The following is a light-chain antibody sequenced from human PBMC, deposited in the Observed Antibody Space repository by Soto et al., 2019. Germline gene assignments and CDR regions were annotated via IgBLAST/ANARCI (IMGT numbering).Light chain of an antibody. V-gene: IGLV2-14*01. Sequence: QSALTQPASVSGSPGQSITISCTGTSSDVGGYDYVSWYQQHPGKAPKLMIYEVANRPSGFSNRFSGSKSGNTASLTISGLQAEDEADYCCGSYASSLYVFGTGTKLTVL. CDR1: SSDVGGYDY. CDR2: EVA. J-gene: IGLJ1*01. CDR3: GSYASSLYV.